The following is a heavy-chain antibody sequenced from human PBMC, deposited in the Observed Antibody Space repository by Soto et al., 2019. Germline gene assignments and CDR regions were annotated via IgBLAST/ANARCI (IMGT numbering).Heavy chain of an antibody. CDR3: ARSRRITIFGVAPNWFDH. V-gene: IGHV4-34*01. J-gene: IGHJ5*02. CDR2: INHSGST. D-gene: IGHD3-3*01. CDR1: GGSFSGYY. Sequence: XETLSLTCAVYGGSFSGYYWSWIRQPPGKGLEWIGEINHSGSTNYNPSLKSRVTISVDTSKNQFSLKLSSVTAADTAVYYCARSRRITIFGVAPNWFDHWGQGTLVTVSS.